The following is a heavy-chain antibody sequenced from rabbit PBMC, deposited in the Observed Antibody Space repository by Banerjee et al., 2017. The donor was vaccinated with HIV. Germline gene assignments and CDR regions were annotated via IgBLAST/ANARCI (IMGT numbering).Heavy chain of an antibody. D-gene: IGHD4-1*01. CDR2: IYAGSTGST. Sequence: QQQLEESGGGLVKPGGTLTLTCKASGIDFSSYFYMCWVRQAPGKGLEWIACIYAGSTGSTWYATWVSGRFTISRSTSLNTVDLKMTSLTAADTATYFCARAYSTGWGYFNLWGPGTLVTVS. CDR1: GIDFSSYFY. CDR3: ARAYSTGWGYFNL. V-gene: IGHV1S43*01. J-gene: IGHJ4*01.